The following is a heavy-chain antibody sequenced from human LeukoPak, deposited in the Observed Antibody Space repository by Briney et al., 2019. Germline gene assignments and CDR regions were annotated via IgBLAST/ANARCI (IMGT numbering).Heavy chain of an antibody. CDR1: GYSISSGYY. CDR2: IYHTGST. D-gene: IGHD6-13*01. J-gene: IGHJ5*02. Sequence: PSETLSLTCTVSGYSISSGYYWAWIRQPPEKGLEWIGNIYHTGSTYYNPSLKSRVTISVDTSKNQFSLKLSSVTAADTAVYYCARAYSSSWYFNWFDPWGQGTLVTVSS. CDR3: ARAYSSSWYFNWFDP. V-gene: IGHV4-38-2*02.